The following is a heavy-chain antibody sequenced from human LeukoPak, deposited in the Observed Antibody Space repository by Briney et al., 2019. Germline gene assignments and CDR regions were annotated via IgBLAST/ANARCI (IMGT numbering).Heavy chain of an antibody. CDR1: GFTFDDYG. D-gene: IGHD3-10*01. J-gene: IGHJ4*02. CDR2: INWNGGST. V-gene: IGHV3-20*04. CDR3: ARDRRITMVRGVSSAPDY. Sequence: PGGSLRLSCAASGFTFDDYGTSWVRQAPGKGLEWVSGINWNGGSTGYADSVKGRFTISRDNAKNTLYLQMNSLRAEDTAVYYCARDRRITMVRGVSSAPDYWGQGTLVTVSS.